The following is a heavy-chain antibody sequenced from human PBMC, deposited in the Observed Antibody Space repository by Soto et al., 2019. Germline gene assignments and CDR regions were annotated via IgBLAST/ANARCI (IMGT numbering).Heavy chain of an antibody. J-gene: IGHJ5*02. V-gene: IGHV3-23*01. CDR3: AKSLGIQYKNWFDP. D-gene: IGHD1-1*01. CDR1: GFTFSSAA. Sequence: EVQILESGGSLVQPGGSLRLSCAASGFTFSSAAMNWVRQAPGKGLEWVSIISGSDSRTYYADSVKGRFTISRDNSKNTLYMDMNSLRAENTAVYYCAKSLGIQYKNWFDPWGQGTLVTVSS. CDR2: ISGSDSRT.